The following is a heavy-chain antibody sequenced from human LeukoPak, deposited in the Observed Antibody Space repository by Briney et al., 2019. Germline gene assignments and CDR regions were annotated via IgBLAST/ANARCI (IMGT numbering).Heavy chain of an antibody. J-gene: IGHJ5*02. CDR2: INAGNGNT. D-gene: IGHD3-10*01. Sequence: ASVKVSCKASGYTFTSYAMHWVRQAPGQRLEWMGWINAGNGNTKYSQKFQGRVTITRDTSASTAYMELSSLRSEDTAVYYCARDYPPILLWFGELSHNWFDPWGQGTLVTVSS. CDR3: ARDYPPILLWFGELSHNWFDP. V-gene: IGHV1-3*01. CDR1: GYTFTSYA.